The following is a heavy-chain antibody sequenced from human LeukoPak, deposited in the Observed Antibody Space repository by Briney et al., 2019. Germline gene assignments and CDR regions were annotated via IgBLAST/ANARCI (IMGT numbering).Heavy chain of an antibody. CDR3: ARATGYYYDSSGYL. Sequence: GGSLRLSCAASGFTFSSYSMNWARQAPGKGLEWVSYISSSSSTIYYADSVKGRFTISRDNAKNSLYLQMNSLRAEDTAVYYCARATGYYYDSSGYLWGQGTLVTVSS. J-gene: IGHJ4*02. CDR2: ISSSSSTI. V-gene: IGHV3-48*01. D-gene: IGHD3-22*01. CDR1: GFTFSSYS.